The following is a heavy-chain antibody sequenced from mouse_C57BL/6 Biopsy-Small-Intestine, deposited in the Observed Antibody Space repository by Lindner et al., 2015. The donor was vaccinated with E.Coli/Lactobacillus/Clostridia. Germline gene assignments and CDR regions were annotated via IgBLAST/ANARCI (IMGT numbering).Heavy chain of an antibody. V-gene: IGHV1-39*01. J-gene: IGHJ1*03. D-gene: IGHD2-3*01. Sequence: VQLQESGPELVKPGASVKISCKASGYSFTDYNMNWAKQSNGKSLEWIGVINPNYGTTSYNQKFKGKATLTVDQSSSTAYMQLNSLTSEDSAVYYCARCDGYLYWYFDVWGTGTTVTVSS. CDR2: INPNYGTT. CDR1: GYSFTDYN. CDR3: ARCDGYLYWYFDV.